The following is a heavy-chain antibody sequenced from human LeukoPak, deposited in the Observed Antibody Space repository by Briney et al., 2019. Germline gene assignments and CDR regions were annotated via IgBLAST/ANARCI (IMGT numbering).Heavy chain of an antibody. D-gene: IGHD6-6*01. J-gene: IGHJ6*03. Sequence: GASLKISCKGSGYSFTTYWIAWVRQLPGKGLEWMGIIYPGDSDTRYSPSFQGQVTISADKSICTAYLQWSSLKASDTAMYYCARAPYSSSSWYYYYYMDVWGKGTTVTVSS. CDR1: GYSFTTYW. V-gene: IGHV5-51*01. CDR3: ARAPYSSSSWYYYYYMDV. CDR2: IYPGDSDT.